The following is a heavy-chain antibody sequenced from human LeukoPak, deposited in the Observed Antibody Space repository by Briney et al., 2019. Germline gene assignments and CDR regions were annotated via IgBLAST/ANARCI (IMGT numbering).Heavy chain of an antibody. Sequence: SETLSLTCTVSGGSISSYYWSWIRQPPGKGLEWIGYIYYSGSTNYNPSLKSRVTISVDTSKNQFSLKLSSVTAADTAVNYCARLDPGADAFDIWGQGTMVTVSS. CDR1: GGSISSYY. V-gene: IGHV4-59*08. J-gene: IGHJ3*02. CDR2: IYYSGST. CDR3: ARLDPGADAFDI.